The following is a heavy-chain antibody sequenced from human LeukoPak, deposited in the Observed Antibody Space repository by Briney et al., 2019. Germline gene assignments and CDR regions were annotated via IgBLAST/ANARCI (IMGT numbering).Heavy chain of an antibody. V-gene: IGHV4-39*07. CDR1: GGSISSSSYF. CDR2: IYYSGSA. D-gene: IGHD3-22*01. Sequence: PSETLSLTCTVSGGSISSSSYFWGWIRQPPGKGLEWIGSIYYSGSAYYNPSLKSRVTISIDTSKNQFSLKLSSVTAADTAVYYCTRAEGITMTVVVLDNWGQGTLVTVSS. CDR3: TRAEGITMTVVVLDN. J-gene: IGHJ4*02.